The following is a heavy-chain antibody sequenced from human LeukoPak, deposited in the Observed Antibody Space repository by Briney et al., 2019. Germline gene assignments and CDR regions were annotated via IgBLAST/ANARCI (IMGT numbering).Heavy chain of an antibody. CDR2: ISGSGGST. V-gene: IGHV3-23*01. CDR1: GGSFSGYY. Sequence: ETLSLTCAVYGGSFSGYYWSWVRQAPGKGLEWVSAISGSGGSTYYADSVKGRFTISRDNSKNTLYLQMNSLRAEDTAVYYCAKGYDSSGYYLPWGQGTLVTVSS. D-gene: IGHD3-22*01. CDR3: AKGYDSSGYYLP. J-gene: IGHJ5*02.